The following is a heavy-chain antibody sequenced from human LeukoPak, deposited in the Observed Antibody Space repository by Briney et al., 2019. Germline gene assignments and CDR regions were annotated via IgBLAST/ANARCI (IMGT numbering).Heavy chain of an antibody. CDR3: ARDVGAARFDY. V-gene: IGHV4-59*01. CDR1: GGSISSYY. D-gene: IGHD6-6*01. J-gene: IGHJ4*02. CDR2: IYYSGST. Sequence: SETLSLTCTVSGGSISSYYWSWIRQPPGKGLEWIGYIYYSGSTNYNPSLKSRVTISVDTSKNQFSLKLNSVTAADTAVYYCARDVGAARFDYWGQGTLVTVSS.